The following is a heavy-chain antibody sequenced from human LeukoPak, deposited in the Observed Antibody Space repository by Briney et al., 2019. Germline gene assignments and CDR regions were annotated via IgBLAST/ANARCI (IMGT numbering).Heavy chain of an antibody. D-gene: IGHD6-13*01. CDR2: IRGSGGGV. J-gene: IGHJ5*02. CDR3: ARSLAAAGPNWFDP. CDR1: GFIFSSYA. V-gene: IGHV3-23*01. Sequence: GGSLRLSCAASGFIFSSYALNWVRQAPGKGLEWVSGIRGSGGGVYYADSLKGRFTISRDNSKNTLYLQMNSLRAEDTAVYYCARSLAAAGPNWFDPWGQGTLVTVSS.